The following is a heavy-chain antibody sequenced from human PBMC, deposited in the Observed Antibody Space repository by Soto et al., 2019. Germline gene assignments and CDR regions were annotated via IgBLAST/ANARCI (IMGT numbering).Heavy chain of an antibody. CDR3: AKGSTAMTYFDY. CDR2: ISYDGSNK. J-gene: IGHJ4*02. Sequence: QVQLVESGGGVVQPGRSLRLSCAASGFTFSSYGMHWVRQAPDKGLEWVAVISYDGSNKYYADSVKGRFTISRDNSKNTLDLQMNSLRAEDTAVYYCAKGSTAMTYFDYWGQGTLVTVSS. CDR1: GFTFSSYG. V-gene: IGHV3-30*18. D-gene: IGHD5-18*01.